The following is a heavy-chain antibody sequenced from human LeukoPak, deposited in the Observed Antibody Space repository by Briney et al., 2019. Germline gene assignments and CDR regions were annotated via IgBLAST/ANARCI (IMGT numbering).Heavy chain of an antibody. CDR3: ARAEIVVVPAVKGAWNWFAP. CDR1: GGSFSGYY. CDR2: INHSGSI. J-gene: IGHJ5*02. V-gene: IGHV4-34*01. D-gene: IGHD2-2*01. Sequence: SETLSLTCAVYGGSFSGYYWSWIRQPPGKGLEWIGEINHSGSINYNPSHKSRVTISVDTSKNQLSLQLRSVTAADTAVYYCARAEIVVVPAVKGAWNWFAPWGQGTLVTVSS.